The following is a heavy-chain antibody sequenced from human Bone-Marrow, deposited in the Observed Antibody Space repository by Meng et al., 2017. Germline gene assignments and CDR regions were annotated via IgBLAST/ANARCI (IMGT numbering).Heavy chain of an antibody. J-gene: IGHJ4*02. V-gene: IGHV1-2*06. CDR3: ARDEDISAAGKLFGDY. Sequence: QVQLGQSGAEVRKPWASLKVSCKASGYTFPDNWLHWVRRAPGQGLEWMGRINPKSGDTHYAQRFQGRVTMTGDTSISTAYMELSGLRSDDTAMYYCARDEDISAAGKLFGDYWGQGTLVTVSS. CDR1: GYTFPDNW. D-gene: IGHD6-13*01. CDR2: INPKSGDT.